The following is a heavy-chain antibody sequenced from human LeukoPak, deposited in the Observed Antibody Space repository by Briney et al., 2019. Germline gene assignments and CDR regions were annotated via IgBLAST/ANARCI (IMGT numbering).Heavy chain of an antibody. Sequence: GGSLRLSCEGSGFTFSNYWMSWVRQAPGKGLEWVANIQQHGSETYYGDSVKGRFTISRDNAKNSLYLQMNSLRAEDTAVYYCATYSSSNGREFQYWGQGTLVTASS. D-gene: IGHD2-2*01. J-gene: IGHJ1*01. CDR3: ATYSSSNGREFQY. CDR2: IQQHGSET. CDR1: GFTFSNYW. V-gene: IGHV3-7*01.